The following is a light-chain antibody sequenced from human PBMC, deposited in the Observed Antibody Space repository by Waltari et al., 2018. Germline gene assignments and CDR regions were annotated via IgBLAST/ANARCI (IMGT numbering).Light chain of an antibody. CDR1: SLTTYA. Sequence: SSELTQDPAVSVALGQTVRITCQGDSLTTYAANWYQQRPGQAPILVIFSVDDRPSGIPDRFSVSSSGDTASLTITGAQAEDEADYYCNSRDPTTNAVVFGGGTRLTVL. CDR3: NSRDPTTNAVV. J-gene: IGLJ2*01. CDR2: SVD. V-gene: IGLV3-19*01.